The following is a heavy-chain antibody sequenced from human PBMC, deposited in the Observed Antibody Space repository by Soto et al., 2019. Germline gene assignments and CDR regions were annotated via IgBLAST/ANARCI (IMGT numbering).Heavy chain of an antibody. CDR2: ISWNSGSI. CDR3: AKLARGGSSWSDY. J-gene: IGHJ4*02. D-gene: IGHD6-13*01. Sequence: EVQLLESGGGLVQPGGSLRLSCAASGFTFSSYAMSWVRQAPGKGLEWVSAISWNSGSIGYADSVKGRFTISRDNAKNSLYLQMNSLRVEDTALYYCAKLARGGSSWSDYWGQGILVTVSS. CDR1: GFTFSSYA. V-gene: IGHV3-9*01.